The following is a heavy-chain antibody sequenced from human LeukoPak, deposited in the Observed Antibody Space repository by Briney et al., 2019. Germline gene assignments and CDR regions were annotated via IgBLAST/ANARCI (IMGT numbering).Heavy chain of an antibody. CDR2: ISKSDNST. CDR3: ARGALIPDF. D-gene: IGHD2-21*01. CDR1: GFTFSSHA. J-gene: IGHJ4*02. V-gene: IGHV3-23*01. Sequence: GGSLRLSCAASGFTFSSHAMTWVRQAPGKGLAWVSSISKSDNSTFYAGSVKGRFTISRDNSKNTVYLHMDSLRVEDTAIYYCARGALIPDFRGQGTLVTVSS.